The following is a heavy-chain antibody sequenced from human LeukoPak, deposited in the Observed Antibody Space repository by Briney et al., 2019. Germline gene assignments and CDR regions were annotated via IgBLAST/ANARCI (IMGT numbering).Heavy chain of an antibody. CDR1: GFTFSSYG. J-gene: IGHJ3*02. V-gene: IGHV3-30*02. CDR2: IRYDGSNK. D-gene: IGHD2-2*02. Sequence: GGSLRLSCAASGFTFSSYGMHWVRQAPGKGLEWVAFIRYDGSNKYYADSVKGRFTISRDNSKNTLYLQMNSLRAEDTAVYYCAKDRAYQLLYGDDAFDIWGQGTMVTVSS. CDR3: AKDRAYQLLYGDDAFDI.